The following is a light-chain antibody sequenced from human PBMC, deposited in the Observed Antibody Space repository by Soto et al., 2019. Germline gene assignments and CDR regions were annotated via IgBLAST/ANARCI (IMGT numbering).Light chain of an antibody. CDR2: LERSGSY. V-gene: IGLV4-60*03. Sequence: QLVLTQSSSASASLGSSVKLTCTLSSRHITYIIAWHQQRPGKAPRYLMKLERSGSYNKGSGVPDRFSGSSSGADRYLTISNLQSEDEADYYCETWDSNTRVFGTGTKVTVL. J-gene: IGLJ1*01. CDR1: SRHITYI. CDR3: ETWDSNTRV.